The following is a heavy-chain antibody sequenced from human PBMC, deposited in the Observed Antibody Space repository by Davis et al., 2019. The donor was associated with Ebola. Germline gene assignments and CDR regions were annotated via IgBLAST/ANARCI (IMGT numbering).Heavy chain of an antibody. CDR3: ARGGEDIVVEVAANDAFDI. D-gene: IGHD2-15*01. V-gene: IGHV1-18*01. CDR1: GYTFTSYG. Sequence: AASVKVSCKASGYTFTSYGISWVRQAPGQGLEWMGWISAYNGNTNYAQKLQGRVTMTTDTSTSTAYMELRSLRSDDTAVYYCARGGEDIVVEVAANDAFDIWGQGTMVTVSS. J-gene: IGHJ3*02. CDR2: ISAYNGNT.